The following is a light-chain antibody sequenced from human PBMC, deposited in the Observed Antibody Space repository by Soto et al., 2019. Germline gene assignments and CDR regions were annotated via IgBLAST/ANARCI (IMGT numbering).Light chain of an antibody. CDR3: QQYGSSSMYT. CDR1: QSVSSSY. J-gene: IGKJ2*01. CDR2: GAS. V-gene: IGKV3-20*01. Sequence: EIVLTQSPGTLSLSPGERATLSCRASQSVSSSYLAWYHQKPGQAPRLLIYGASSRATGIPDRFSGSGSGTDFTRTISRLEPEEFAVYYCQQYGSSSMYTFGQGNKLEIK.